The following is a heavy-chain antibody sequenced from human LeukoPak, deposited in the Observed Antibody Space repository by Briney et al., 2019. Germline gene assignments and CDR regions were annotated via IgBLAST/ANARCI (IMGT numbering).Heavy chain of an antibody. V-gene: IGHV3-21*01. J-gene: IGHJ3*02. CDR1: GFTFSTYS. D-gene: IGHD2-2*01. CDR2: ISSSSSYI. Sequence: PGGSLRLSCTASGFTFSTYSMNRVRQAPGKGLEWVSSISSSSSYIYYADSVKGRFTISRDNAKNSLSLQMNSLRAEDTAVYYCARVNPQRPDCSSTSCFVDAFDIWGQGTMVTVSS. CDR3: ARVNPQRPDCSSTSCFVDAFDI.